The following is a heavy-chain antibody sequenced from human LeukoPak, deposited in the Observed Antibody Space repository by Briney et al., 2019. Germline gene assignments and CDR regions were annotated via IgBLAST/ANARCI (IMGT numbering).Heavy chain of an antibody. V-gene: IGHV3-7*01. D-gene: IGHD3-22*01. CDR3: ARDFSNYYDSSGYLDY. CDR2: TKQDGSEK. Sequence: GGSLRLSCAASGFTFSSYWMSWVRQAPGKGLEWVANTKQDGSEKYYVDSVKGRFTISRDNAKNSLYLQMNSLRAEDTAVYYCARDFSNYYDSSGYLDYWGQGTLVTVSS. J-gene: IGHJ4*02. CDR1: GFTFSSYW.